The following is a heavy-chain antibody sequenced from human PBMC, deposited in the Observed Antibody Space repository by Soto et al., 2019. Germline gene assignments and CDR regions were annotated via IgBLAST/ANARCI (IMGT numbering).Heavy chain of an antibody. CDR2: ISAYNGNT. Sequence: ASVKVSCKASGYTFTSYGISWVRQAPGQGLEWMGWISAYNGNTNYAQKLQGRVTMTTDTSTSTAYMELRSLRSDDTAVYYCARGPLRYFDWLSEYVYFDYWGQGTLVTVSS. J-gene: IGHJ4*02. D-gene: IGHD3-9*01. V-gene: IGHV1-18*04. CDR1: GYTFTSYG. CDR3: ARGPLRYFDWLSEYVYFDY.